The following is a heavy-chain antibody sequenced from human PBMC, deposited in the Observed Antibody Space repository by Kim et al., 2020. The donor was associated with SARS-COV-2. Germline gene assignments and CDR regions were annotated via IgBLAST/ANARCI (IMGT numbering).Heavy chain of an antibody. CDR1: GYTFTSYY. CDR3: ARGNGLRPLLGAFDI. J-gene: IGHJ3*02. Sequence: ASVKVSCKASGYTFTSYYMHWVRQAPGQGLEWMGIINPSGGSTSYAQKFQGRVTMTRDTSTSTVYMELSSLRSEDTAVYYCARGNGLRPLLGAFDIWGQGTMVTVSS. V-gene: IGHV1-46*01. D-gene: IGHD2-8*01. CDR2: INPSGGST.